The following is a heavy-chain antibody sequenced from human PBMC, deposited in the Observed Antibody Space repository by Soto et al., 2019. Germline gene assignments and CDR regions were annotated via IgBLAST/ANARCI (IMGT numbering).Heavy chain of an antibody. CDR2: ISGYNGDT. CDR1: GYTFSRYG. D-gene: IGHD2-8*01. V-gene: IGHV1-18*01. CDR3: AKNGQPPYYYYGMDV. J-gene: IGHJ6*02. Sequence: QGQLVQSGPEVKKPGASVKISCKTSGYTFSRYGSSCVRQAPGQGLEWMGWISGYNGDTNYAQKVQGRVTMTIDTSTYTAYMELRSLTSDDTAIYYCAKNGQPPYYYYGMDVWGQGTTVTVSS.